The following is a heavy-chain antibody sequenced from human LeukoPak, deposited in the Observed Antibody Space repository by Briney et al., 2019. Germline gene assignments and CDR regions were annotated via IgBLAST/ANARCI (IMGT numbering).Heavy chain of an antibody. D-gene: IGHD3-22*01. Sequence: ASVKVSCKVSGYTLTELSMHWVRQAPGKGLEWMGGFDPEDGETIYAQKFQGRVTMTEDTSTDTAYMELSSLRSEDTVVYYCATDVNRYYGSPRFDPWGQGTLVTVSS. CDR1: GYTLTELS. CDR3: ATDVNRYYGSPRFDP. CDR2: FDPEDGET. J-gene: IGHJ5*02. V-gene: IGHV1-24*01.